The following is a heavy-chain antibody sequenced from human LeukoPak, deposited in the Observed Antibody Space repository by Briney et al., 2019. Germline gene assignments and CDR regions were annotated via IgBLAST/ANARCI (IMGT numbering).Heavy chain of an antibody. CDR2: ISWNSGSI. CDR1: GFTFDDYA. Sequence: SGGSLRLSCAASGFTFDDYAMDWVRQAPGKGLEWVSGISWNSGSIGYADSVKGRFTISRDNAKNSLYLQMNSLRAEDTALYYCAKGSSGYDEYFQHWGQGTLVTVSS. D-gene: IGHD3-22*01. J-gene: IGHJ1*01. CDR3: AKGSSGYDEYFQH. V-gene: IGHV3-9*01.